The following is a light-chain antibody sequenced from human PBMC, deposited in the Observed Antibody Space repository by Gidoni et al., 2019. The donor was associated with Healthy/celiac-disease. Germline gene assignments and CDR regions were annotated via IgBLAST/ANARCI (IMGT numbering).Light chain of an antibody. CDR2: QDS. J-gene: IGLJ1*01. CDR1: QLGDKY. CDR3: QAWDSSTPYV. Sequence: SYELTPPPSVSVSPGQTASITCSGDQLGDKYACWYQQKPGQSPVLVIYQDSKRPSGIPERFSGSNSGNTATLTISGTQAMDEADYYCQAWDSSTPYVFGTGTKVTV. V-gene: IGLV3-1*01.